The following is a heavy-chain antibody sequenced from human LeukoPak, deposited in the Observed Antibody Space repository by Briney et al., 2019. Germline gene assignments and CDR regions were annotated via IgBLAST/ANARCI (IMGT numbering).Heavy chain of an antibody. CDR2: MNPNSGNT. Sequence: ASVKVSCKASGYTFTSYDINWVRQATGQGLEWMGWMNPNSGNTGYAQKFQGRVTITRNTSISTAYMELSSLRSEDTAVYYCAKDKGLAAAGIFDYWGQGTLVTVSS. CDR3: AKDKGLAAAGIFDY. J-gene: IGHJ4*02. V-gene: IGHV1-8*03. D-gene: IGHD6-13*01. CDR1: GYTFTSYD.